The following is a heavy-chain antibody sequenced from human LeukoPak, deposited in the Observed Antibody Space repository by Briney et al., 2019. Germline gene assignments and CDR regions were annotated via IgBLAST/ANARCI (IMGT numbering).Heavy chain of an antibody. V-gene: IGHV4-59*01. CDR2: IYYSGST. D-gene: IGHD2-21*02. Sequence: PSETLSLTCTVSGGSISSYYWSWIRQPPGKGLEWIGYIYYSGSTNYNPSLKSRVTISVDTSKNQFSLKLSSVTAADTAVYYRARVDRVTAIDYWGQGTLVTVSS. CDR1: GGSISSYY. CDR3: ARVDRVTAIDY. J-gene: IGHJ4*02.